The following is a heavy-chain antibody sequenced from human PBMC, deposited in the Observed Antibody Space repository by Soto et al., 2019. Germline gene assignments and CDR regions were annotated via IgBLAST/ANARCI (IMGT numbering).Heavy chain of an antibody. CDR3: ASREDYGDYVGMLGAFDI. J-gene: IGHJ3*02. V-gene: IGHV1-69*01. CDR1: GGTFSSYA. Sequence: QVQLVQSGAEVKKPGSSVKVSCKASGGTFSSYAISWVRQAPGQGLEWMGGIIPIFGTANYAQKFQGRVTITADDSTSTAYMELSSLRSEDTAVYYCASREDYGDYVGMLGAFDIWGKGTMVTVSS. D-gene: IGHD4-17*01. CDR2: IIPIFGTA.